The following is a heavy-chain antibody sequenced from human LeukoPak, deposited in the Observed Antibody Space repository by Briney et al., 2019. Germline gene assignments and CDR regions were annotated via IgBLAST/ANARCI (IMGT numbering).Heavy chain of an antibody. CDR2: ISANNIKT. D-gene: IGHD4-17*01. Sequence: ASVKVSCKASGYTFINYGISWVRQAPGQGLEWMGWISANNIKTDYAQKFQGRFTMTRDTSTSTAYMELRSLRSDDAAVYYCARSGDGNWFDPWGQGTLVTVSS. J-gene: IGHJ5*01. V-gene: IGHV1-18*01. CDR3: ARSGDGNWFDP. CDR1: GYTFINYG.